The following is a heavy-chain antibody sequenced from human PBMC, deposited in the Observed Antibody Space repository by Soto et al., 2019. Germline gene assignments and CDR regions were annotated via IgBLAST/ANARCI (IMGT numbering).Heavy chain of an antibody. CDR2: IYYTGTT. CDR1: GASISGGDYY. V-gene: IGHV4-30-4*01. D-gene: IGHD3-16*01. J-gene: IGHJ4*02. Sequence: QVQLQESGPGLVKPSETLSLTCTVSGASISGGDYYWTWIRQPPGKGLEWIGNIYYTGTTYYNPSLKSRVTISVDTSNNQCSLILSSVTATDTAVYYCARGMGMMRRDDSWGQGTLVIVST. CDR3: ARGMGMMRRDDS.